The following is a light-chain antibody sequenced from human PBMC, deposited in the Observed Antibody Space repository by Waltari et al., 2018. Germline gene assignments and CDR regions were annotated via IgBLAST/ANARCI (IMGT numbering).Light chain of an antibody. J-gene: IGKJ4*01. CDR3: QQYDSYSALT. CDR2: HAS. Sequence: DIQMTQSPSTLSASIGDRVTITCRASQSISHYLAWYHQKPGRAPKLLLYHASTLDSGVPSRFSGGASGTKFTLTIRSLQPDDVASYYCQQYDSYSALTFGGGTKVEIK. CDR1: QSISHY. V-gene: IGKV1-5*01.